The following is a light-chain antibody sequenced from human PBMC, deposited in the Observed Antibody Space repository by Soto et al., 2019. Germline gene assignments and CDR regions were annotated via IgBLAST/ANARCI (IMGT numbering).Light chain of an antibody. CDR1: QGISSA. CDR3: QQFNSYPHH. J-gene: IGKJ5*01. CDR2: DAS. Sequence: AIQLTQSPSSLSASVGDRVTITCRASQGISSALAWYQQKPGKAPKLLIYDASSLESGVPSRFSGSGSGTDVTLTISSLQPEDFATLFCQQFNSYPHHFGQWTRLEIK. V-gene: IGKV1-13*02.